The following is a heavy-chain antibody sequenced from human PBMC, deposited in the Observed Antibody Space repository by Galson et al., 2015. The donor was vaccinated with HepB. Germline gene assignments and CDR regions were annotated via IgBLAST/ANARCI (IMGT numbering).Heavy chain of an antibody. D-gene: IGHD6-13*01. J-gene: IGHJ6*02. V-gene: IGHV3-21*01. Sequence: SLRLSCAASGFTFSSYSMNWVRQAPGKGLEWVSSISSSSSYIYYADSVKGRFTISRDNAKNSLYLQMNSLRAEDTAVYYCARDSSSWYFRGMDVWGQGTTVTVSS. CDR1: GFTFSSYS. CDR2: ISSSSSYI. CDR3: ARDSSSWYFRGMDV.